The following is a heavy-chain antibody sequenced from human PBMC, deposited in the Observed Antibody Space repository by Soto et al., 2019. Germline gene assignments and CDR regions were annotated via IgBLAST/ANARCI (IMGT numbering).Heavy chain of an antibody. CDR2: IYWDDDK. CDR1: GFSLSSTRMA. J-gene: IGHJ4*02. V-gene: IGHV2-5*02. CDR3: AHIVVAGLGYYFNY. D-gene: IGHD6-19*01. Sequence: QITLKESGPTLVKPTQTLTLTCTFSGFSLSSTRMAVGWIRQPPGKALEWLALIYWDDDKRYSPFLKSRLTTTTDTSKNRVVLTMSNMAPVDTARYYCAHIVVAGLGYYFNYWGQGTLVTVSS.